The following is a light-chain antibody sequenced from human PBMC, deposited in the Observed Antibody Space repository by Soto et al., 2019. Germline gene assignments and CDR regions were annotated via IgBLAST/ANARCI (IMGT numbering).Light chain of an antibody. CDR3: LQSYRYPRT. CDR2: AAS. CDR1: QGIGND. J-gene: IGKJ1*01. V-gene: IGKV1-6*01. Sequence: AIQMTQSPSSLSASVGDRVTITCRASQGIGNDLGWYQQKPGKAPNLLIYAASSLQSGVPSRFSGSGSGTDFTLTISSLQPEDFATHYCLQSYRYPRTFGQGTRVDFK.